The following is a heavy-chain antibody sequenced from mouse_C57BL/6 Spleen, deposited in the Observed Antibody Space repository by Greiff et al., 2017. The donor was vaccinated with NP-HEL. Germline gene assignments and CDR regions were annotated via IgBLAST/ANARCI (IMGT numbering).Heavy chain of an antibody. CDR2: LLPGSGST. J-gene: IGHJ3*01. CDR1: GYTFTGYW. D-gene: IGHD2-4*01. V-gene: IGHV1-9*01. Sequence: QVQLQQSGAELMKPGASVKLSCKATGYTFTGYWIEWVKQRPGHGLEWIGELLPGSGSTHYTEKFKGKATFPADTSSNTAYMQLSSLTTEDSAIYDCATDPLYDYDEGPWFAYWGQGTLVTVSA. CDR3: ATDPLYDYDEGPWFAY.